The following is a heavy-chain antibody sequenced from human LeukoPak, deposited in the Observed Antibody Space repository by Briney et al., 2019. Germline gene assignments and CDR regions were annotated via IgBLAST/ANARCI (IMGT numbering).Heavy chain of an antibody. J-gene: IGHJ3*02. CDR1: GFTFSDYY. Sequence: PGGSLRLSCAASGFTFSDYYMSWIRQAPGKGLEWVSYISSGGDNIYYADSVKGRFNIYKDNARSSLYLQMNSLRDEDTAIYYCAGEERGYMAFQIWGQGTMVTVSS. D-gene: IGHD2-2*02. CDR3: AGEERGYMAFQI. V-gene: IGHV3-11*01. CDR2: ISSGGDNI.